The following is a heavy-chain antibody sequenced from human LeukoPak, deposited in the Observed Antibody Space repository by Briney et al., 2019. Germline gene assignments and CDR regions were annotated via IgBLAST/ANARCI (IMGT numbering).Heavy chain of an antibody. Sequence: GESLKISCRASGYTFTNYWIAWVRQMPGKGLEWIGIIFPADSDTRYSPSFQGQVTISADESISTTYLQWSSLKASDSAMYYCARQPKWLQCDSWGQGTLVTVSS. CDR2: IFPADSDT. V-gene: IGHV5-51*01. D-gene: IGHD5-24*01. CDR3: ARQPKWLQCDS. CDR1: GYTFTNYW. J-gene: IGHJ4*02.